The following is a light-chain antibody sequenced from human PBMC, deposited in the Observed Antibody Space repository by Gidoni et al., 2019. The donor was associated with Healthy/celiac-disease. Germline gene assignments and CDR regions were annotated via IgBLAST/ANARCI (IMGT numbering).Light chain of an antibody. CDR1: QDIGNY. Sequence: DIQMTQSTSPLSASVGDRVTITCQASQDIGNYLNWYQQKPGKSPKLLIYDASNLETGVLSRFSGSGSGTDFTFTISSLQPGDIATYYCQQYDNLSWTFGQGTKVEIK. CDR2: DAS. V-gene: IGKV1-33*01. CDR3: QQYDNLSWT. J-gene: IGKJ1*01.